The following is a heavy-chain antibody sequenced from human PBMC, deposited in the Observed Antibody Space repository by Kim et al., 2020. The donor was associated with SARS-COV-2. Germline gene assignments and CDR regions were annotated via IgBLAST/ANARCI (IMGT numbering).Heavy chain of an antibody. V-gene: IGHV1-69*04. J-gene: IGHJ4*02. CDR2: IIPILGIA. CDR1: GGTFSSYA. Sequence: SVKVSCKASGGTFSSYAISWVRQAPGQGLEWMGRIIPILGIANYAQKFQGRVTITADKSTSTAYMELSSLRSEDTAVYYCARDSYYDGSGSEGGFDYWGQGTLVTVSS. CDR3: ARDSYYDGSGSEGGFDY. D-gene: IGHD3-10*01.